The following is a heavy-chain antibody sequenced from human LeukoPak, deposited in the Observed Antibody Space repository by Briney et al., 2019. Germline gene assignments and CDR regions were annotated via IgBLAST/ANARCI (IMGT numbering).Heavy chain of an antibody. CDR2: IYHSGST. CDR3: ATYASSSWSLDYYHMDV. V-gene: IGHV4-4*02. J-gene: IGHJ6*03. Sequence: PSETLSLTCGVSGGSISSSNWWSWVRQPTGKGLEWIGEIYHSGSTNYNPSLKSRVTISVDKSKNQFSLKLSSVTAADTAVYYCATYASSSWSLDYYHMDVRGKGTTVTVSS. CDR1: GGSISSSNW. D-gene: IGHD6-13*01.